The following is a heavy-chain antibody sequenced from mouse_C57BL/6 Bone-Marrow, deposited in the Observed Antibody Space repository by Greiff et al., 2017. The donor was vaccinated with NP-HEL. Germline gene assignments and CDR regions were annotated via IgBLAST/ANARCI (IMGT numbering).Heavy chain of an antibody. Sequence: QVQLQQPGAELVMPGASVKLSCKASGYTFNSYWMHWVKQRPGQGLEWIGEIDPSDSYTNYNQKFKGKSTLTVDKSSSTAYMQLSSLTSEDSAVYYCASWIYYGNYDAMDYGGQGTSVTVSA. CDR1: GYTFNSYW. V-gene: IGHV1-69*01. CDR2: IDPSDSYT. J-gene: IGHJ4*01. CDR3: ASWIYYGNYDAMDY. D-gene: IGHD2-1*01.